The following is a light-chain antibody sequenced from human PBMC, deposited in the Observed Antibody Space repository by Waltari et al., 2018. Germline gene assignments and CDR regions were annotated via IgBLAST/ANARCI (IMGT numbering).Light chain of an antibody. CDR2: GAS. CDR3: QQFGMSPS. J-gene: IGKJ5*01. Sequence: EIVLTPSPATLSLSPADRATLSCRDSQSLSDTHLAWYQQQPGQAPRLLIYGASNRATGIPDRFSGSGSGTDFTLSISRLEPEDFAVYFCQQFGMSPSFGQGTRLEMK. CDR1: QSLSDTH. V-gene: IGKV3-20*01.